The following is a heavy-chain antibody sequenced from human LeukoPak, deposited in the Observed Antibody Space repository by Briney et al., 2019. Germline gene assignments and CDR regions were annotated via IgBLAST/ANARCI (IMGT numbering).Heavy chain of an antibody. Sequence: ASVKVSCKASGYTFTSYDINWVRQATGQGLEWMGWMNPNSGNTGYAQKFQGRVTITADTSTDTAYMELSSLRSEDTAVYYCTSCYTITGTPGPVNWFDPWGQGTLVTVSS. CDR1: GYTFTSYD. CDR2: MNPNSGNT. J-gene: IGHJ5*02. D-gene: IGHD1-20*01. CDR3: TSCYTITGTPGPVNWFDP. V-gene: IGHV1-8*01.